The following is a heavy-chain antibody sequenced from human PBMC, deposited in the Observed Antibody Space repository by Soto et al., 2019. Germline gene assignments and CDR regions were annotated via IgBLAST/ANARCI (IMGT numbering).Heavy chain of an antibody. D-gene: IGHD6-13*01. J-gene: IGHJ6*02. CDR1: GYTFTSYA. V-gene: IGHV1-3*01. CDR3: ARDLALIAAGTELAYAVGDGMDV. Sequence: ASVKVSCKASGYTFTSYAMHWVRQAPGQRLEWIGWINAGNGNTKYSQKFQVRVTLTRDTSASTAYMELSSLRSEDTAVYYCARDLALIAAGTELAYAVGDGMDVWGQGTTVTVSS. CDR2: INAGNGNT.